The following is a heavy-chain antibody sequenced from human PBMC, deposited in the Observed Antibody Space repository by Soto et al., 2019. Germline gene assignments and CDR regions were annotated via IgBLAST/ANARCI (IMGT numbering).Heavy chain of an antibody. V-gene: IGHV3-21*01. Sequence: GGSLRLSCAASGFTFSSYSMNWVRQAPGKGLEWVSSISSSSYIYYADSVKGRFTISRDNAKNSLYLQMNSLRAEDTAAYYCARDLYYYDSSGYLDYWGQGTLVTVSS. CDR3: ARDLYYYDSSGYLDY. CDR2: ISSSSYI. D-gene: IGHD3-22*01. CDR1: GFTFSSYS. J-gene: IGHJ4*02.